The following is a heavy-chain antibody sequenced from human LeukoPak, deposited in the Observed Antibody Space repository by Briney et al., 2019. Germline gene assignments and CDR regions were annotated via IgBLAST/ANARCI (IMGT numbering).Heavy chain of an antibody. V-gene: IGHV3-23*01. Sequence: PGGSLRLSCAASGFTFSHYCTMWVRQAPGKGLEWVSSITGGGGTYYVDSLKGRFTVSRDNSKNTLYLQINSLTAEDTALYYCAKGKATGSVDWFHPWGQGTLVTVSA. CDR1: GFTFSHYC. CDR3: AKGKATGSVDWFHP. CDR2: ITGGGGT. J-gene: IGHJ5*02. D-gene: IGHD3-9*01.